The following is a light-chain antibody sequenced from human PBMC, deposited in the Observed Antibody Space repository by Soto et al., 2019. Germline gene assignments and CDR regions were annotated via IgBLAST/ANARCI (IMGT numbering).Light chain of an antibody. Sequence: EIVMAQSHATLSVSPGERATLSCRASQSVSSNLAWYQQKPGQVPRLLIYGASNRATGVSARFSGSGSGTEFTLTISSLQSEDFAVYYCQQYNGWPTFAQGTKVAIK. V-gene: IGKV3-15*01. CDR2: GAS. CDR1: QSVSSN. CDR3: QQYNGWPT. J-gene: IGKJ1*01.